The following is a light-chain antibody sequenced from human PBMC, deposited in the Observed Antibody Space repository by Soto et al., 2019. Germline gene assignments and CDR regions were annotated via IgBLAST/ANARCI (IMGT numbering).Light chain of an antibody. CDR1: QSISSW. J-gene: IGKJ5*01. Sequence: DIQMTQAPSALSASVGDRVTITCRASQSISSWFAWYQQKPGTAPQLLIYTASSLESGVPSMFSGSASRTEFTTTISSLQPDDFATYYCQQYNSYITFGQGTRVEIK. V-gene: IGKV1-5*03. CDR2: TAS. CDR3: QQYNSYIT.